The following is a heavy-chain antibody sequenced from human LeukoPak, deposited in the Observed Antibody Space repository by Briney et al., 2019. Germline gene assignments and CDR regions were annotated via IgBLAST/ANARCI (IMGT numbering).Heavy chain of an antibody. CDR3: ATKGYTYASY. Sequence: GGSLRLSCAASGFTFSHYGMHWVRQAPGKGLEWVAFIRYDGNNKFYTDSVKGRFTISRDNSKNTLYLQMNSLRAEDTAVYYCATKGYTYASYWGQGTLVTVSS. CDR2: IRYDGNNK. CDR1: GFTFSHYG. D-gene: IGHD5-18*01. V-gene: IGHV3-30*02. J-gene: IGHJ4*02.